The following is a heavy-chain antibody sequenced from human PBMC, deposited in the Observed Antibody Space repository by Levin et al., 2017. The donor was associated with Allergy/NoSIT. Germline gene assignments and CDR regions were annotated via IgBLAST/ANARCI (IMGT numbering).Heavy chain of an antibody. CDR1: GFTFSSYS. CDR2: IRSSPSAI. D-gene: IGHD1-26*01. Sequence: GESLKISCAASGFTFSSYSMNWVRQAPGEGLEWISYIRSSPSAIKYADSVYGRFTISRDNAENSLYLQMNSLRAEDTAVYFCVRDYRYAFDMWGQGTMVTVSS. CDR3: VRDYRYAFDM. J-gene: IGHJ3*02. V-gene: IGHV3-48*04.